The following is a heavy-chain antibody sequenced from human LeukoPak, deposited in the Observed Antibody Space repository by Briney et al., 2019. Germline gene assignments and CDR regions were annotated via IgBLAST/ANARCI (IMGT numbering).Heavy chain of an antibody. CDR1: GGTFSSYA. V-gene: IGHV1-69*05. CDR2: IIPIFGTA. J-gene: IGHJ3*02. CDR3: AGALPYDAFDI. D-gene: IGHD5/OR15-5a*01. Sequence: ASVKVSCKASGGTFSSYAISWVRQAPGQGLEWMGRIIPIFGTANYAQKFQGRVTITTDESTSTAYMELSSLRSEDTAVYYCAGALPYDAFDIWGQGTMVTVSS.